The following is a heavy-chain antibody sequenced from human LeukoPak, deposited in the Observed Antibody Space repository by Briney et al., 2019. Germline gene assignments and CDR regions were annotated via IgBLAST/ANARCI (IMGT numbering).Heavy chain of an antibody. D-gene: IGHD2-15*01. J-gene: IGHJ4*02. Sequence: NTSETLSLTCAVYGGSSSGYYWSWIRQPPGKGLEWIGEINHSGGTNYNPSLKSRVTISVDTSKNQFSLKLSSVTAADTAVYYCASQGRLLGPFDYWGQGTLVTVSS. CDR2: INHSGGT. V-gene: IGHV4-34*01. CDR1: GGSSSGYY. CDR3: ASQGRLLGPFDY.